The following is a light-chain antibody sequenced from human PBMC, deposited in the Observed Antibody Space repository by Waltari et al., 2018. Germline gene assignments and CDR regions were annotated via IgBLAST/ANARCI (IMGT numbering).Light chain of an antibody. Sequence: DIVMTQSPDSLAVSLGERATIDCKPSQSVLYSSNNENYLAWYRQKPGQPPKLLMYWASTRESGVPDRFSGSGSGTEFTLTISSLQAEDVAVYYCQQYYSTPPTFGQGTKVEIK. J-gene: IGKJ1*01. CDR1: QSVLYSSNNENY. CDR3: QQYYSTPPT. CDR2: WAS. V-gene: IGKV4-1*01.